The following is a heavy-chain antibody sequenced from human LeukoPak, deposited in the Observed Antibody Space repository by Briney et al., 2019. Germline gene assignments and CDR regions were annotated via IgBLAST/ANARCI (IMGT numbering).Heavy chain of an antibody. D-gene: IGHD3-10*01. Sequence: SETLSLTCALSGASINNTNWWSWVRQPPGKGLEWIGEIYHTGATNYNPSLKSRVTISVDKSKNRFSLRLDSVTAADTAIYYCASRGTRVHHLDFWGQGTLVTVSS. J-gene: IGHJ4*02. CDR1: GASINNTNW. CDR3: ASRGTRVHHLDF. V-gene: IGHV4-4*02. CDR2: IYHTGAT.